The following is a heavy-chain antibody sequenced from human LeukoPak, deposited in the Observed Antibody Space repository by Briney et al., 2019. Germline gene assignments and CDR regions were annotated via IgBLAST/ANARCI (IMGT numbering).Heavy chain of an antibody. J-gene: IGHJ4*02. CDR2: INHSGSN. V-gene: IGHV4-34*01. D-gene: IGHD3-10*01. CDR1: GGSFSGYY. CDR3: ARVVRGVIKPFDY. Sequence: PSETLSLTCAVYGGSFSGYYWSWIRQPPGKGLEWIGEINHSGSNNYNPSLKSRVTISVDTSKKQFSLKVSSVTAADTAVYYCARVVRGVIKPFDYWGQGTLVTVSS.